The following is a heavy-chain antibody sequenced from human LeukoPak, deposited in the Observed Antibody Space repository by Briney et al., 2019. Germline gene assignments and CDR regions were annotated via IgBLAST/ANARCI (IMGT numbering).Heavy chain of an antibody. CDR1: GCTLTELS. Sequence: ASVKVSCKVSGCTLTELSMHWVRQAPGKGLEWMGGFDPEDGETIYAQKFQGRVTMTEDTSTDTACMELSSLRSEDTAVYYCATDLAERVSSSPTVDYYYMDVWGKGTTVTVSS. J-gene: IGHJ6*03. D-gene: IGHD2-2*01. CDR3: ATDLAERVSSSPTVDYYYMDV. CDR2: FDPEDGET. V-gene: IGHV1-24*01.